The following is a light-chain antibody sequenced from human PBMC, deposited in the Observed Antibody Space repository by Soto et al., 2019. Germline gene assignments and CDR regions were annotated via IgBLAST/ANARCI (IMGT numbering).Light chain of an antibody. CDR1: QSVLYSSDNKNY. J-gene: IGKJ4*01. CDR2: WAS. V-gene: IGKV4-1*01. Sequence: DIVMTQSPDSLAVSLGERATINCKSSQSVLYSSDNKNYLAWYQQKPGQPPKLLIYWASTRDCGVPDRFSGSGSGADFTLTISSLLAEDVAVYYCQQYYSTLTCGGGTKVEIK. CDR3: QQYYSTLT.